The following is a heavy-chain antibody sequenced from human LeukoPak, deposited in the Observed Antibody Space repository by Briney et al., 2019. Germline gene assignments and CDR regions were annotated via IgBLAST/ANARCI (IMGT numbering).Heavy chain of an antibody. Sequence: PSETLSLTCAVYGGSFSGYYWSWIRQPPGKGLEWIGYIYYSGSTYYNPSLKSRVTISVDTSKNQFSLKLSSVTAADTAVYYCASKYYYDSSRFDYWGQGTLVTVSS. J-gene: IGHJ4*02. V-gene: IGHV4-34*09. CDR2: IYYSGST. D-gene: IGHD3-22*01. CDR1: GGSFSGYY. CDR3: ASKYYYDSSRFDY.